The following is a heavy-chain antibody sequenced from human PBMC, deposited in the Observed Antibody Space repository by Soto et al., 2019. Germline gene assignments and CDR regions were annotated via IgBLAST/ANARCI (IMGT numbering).Heavy chain of an antibody. CDR1: GGPFSGVY. D-gene: IGHD2-21*01. J-gene: IGHJ5*02. Sequence: PSETLSLTCAVAGGPFSGVYWSWIRQPPGKGLEWIGGVNHRGSANYIPSLESRVTMSVDTSKNQFSRKLTSVTAAVSAVYYCARDAFCGSGPCRVGHWFDPWGQGTLVTVSS. CDR2: VNHRGSA. V-gene: IGHV4-34*01. CDR3: ARDAFCGSGPCRVGHWFDP.